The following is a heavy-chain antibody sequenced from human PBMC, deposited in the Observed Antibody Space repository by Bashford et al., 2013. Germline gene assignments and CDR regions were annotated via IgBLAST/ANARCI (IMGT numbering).Heavy chain of an antibody. Sequence: ASVKVSCKASGYTFTNNAISWVRQAPGQGLEWMGWINTYNRNTNYAQNLQGRVTMTTDTSTSTAYMELRSLTSDDTAVYYCARDGGGYHQNWYFDLWGRGTLVTVSS. CDR2: INTYNRNT. V-gene: IGHV1-18*01. D-gene: IGHD3-22*01. J-gene: IGHJ2*01. CDR1: GYTFTNNA. CDR3: ARDGGGYHQNWYFDL.